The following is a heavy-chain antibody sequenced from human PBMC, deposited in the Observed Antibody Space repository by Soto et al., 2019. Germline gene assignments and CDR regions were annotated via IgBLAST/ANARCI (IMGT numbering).Heavy chain of an antibody. Sequence: PSETLSLTCTVSGGSISSSSYYWGWIRQPPGKGLEWIGSIYYSGSTYYNPSLKSRVTISVDTSKNQFSMKLNSVTAADTAVYYCASYYYDSSGYYYVPGVYWGQGTLVTVSS. CDR2: IYYSGST. CDR3: ASYYYDSSGYYYVPGVY. V-gene: IGHV4-39*01. CDR1: GGSISSSSYY. D-gene: IGHD3-22*01. J-gene: IGHJ4*02.